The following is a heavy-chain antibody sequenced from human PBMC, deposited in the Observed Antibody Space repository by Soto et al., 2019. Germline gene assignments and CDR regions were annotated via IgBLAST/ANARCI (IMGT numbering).Heavy chain of an antibody. CDR3: ATGEVLGYSCPNYYGMDV. CDR1: GYSFTSYW. CDR2: IYPGDSET. Sequence: GESLNISCKGSGYSFTSYWIGRELQMPGQGLALMWIIYPGDSETTYCPSFQRNLTITADNSISIAYLLWSSLKASDNAMYYCATGEVLGYSCPNYYGMDVWGQGTTVTVSS. V-gene: IGHV5-51*01. D-gene: IGHD6-13*01. J-gene: IGHJ6*02.